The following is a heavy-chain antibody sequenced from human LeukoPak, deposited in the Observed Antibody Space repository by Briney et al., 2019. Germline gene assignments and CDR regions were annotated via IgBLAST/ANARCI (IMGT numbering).Heavy chain of an antibody. Sequence: GGPLRLFCAACGFTFSSYAMSWVRQAPGKGVEWVSAISGCGGSTYYADSVKGRFTISRDNSKNTLYLQMNSLRAEDTAVYYCAKHGCSSTSCPRILDYYYYYMDVWGEGTTVTVS. CDR1: GFTFSSYA. V-gene: IGHV3-23*01. D-gene: IGHD2-2*01. J-gene: IGHJ6*03. CDR3: AKHGCSSTSCPRILDYYYYYMDV. CDR2: ISGCGGST.